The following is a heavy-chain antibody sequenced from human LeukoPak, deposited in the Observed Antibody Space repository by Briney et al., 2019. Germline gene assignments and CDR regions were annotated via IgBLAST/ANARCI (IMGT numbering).Heavy chain of an antibody. J-gene: IGHJ4*02. V-gene: IGHV3-21*01. CDR2: ISSSSSYI. CDR1: GFTFSSYS. Sequence: PGGSLRLSGAASGFTFSSYSMTWVRQAPGKGREWVSSISSSSSYIYYADSVRGRFTISRDNAKNSLYLQMNSLRAEDTAVYYCAGEENFWSGPVDYWGQGTLVTVSS. D-gene: IGHD3-3*01. CDR3: AGEENFWSGPVDY.